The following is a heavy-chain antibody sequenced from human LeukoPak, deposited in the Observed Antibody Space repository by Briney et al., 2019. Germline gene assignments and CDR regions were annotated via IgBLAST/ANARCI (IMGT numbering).Heavy chain of an antibody. V-gene: IGHV3-7*01. Sequence: GGSLRLSCAASGFTFSSYWMSWVRQAPGKGLEWVANIKQDGSEKYYVDSVKGRFTISRDNAKNSLYLQMNSLRAEDTAVYYCARIAMAMVRGVIRKGNYYYYYGMDVWGQGTTVTVSS. CDR3: ARIAMAMVRGVIRKGNYYYYYGMDV. J-gene: IGHJ6*02. CDR2: IKQDGSEK. D-gene: IGHD3-10*01. CDR1: GFTFSSYW.